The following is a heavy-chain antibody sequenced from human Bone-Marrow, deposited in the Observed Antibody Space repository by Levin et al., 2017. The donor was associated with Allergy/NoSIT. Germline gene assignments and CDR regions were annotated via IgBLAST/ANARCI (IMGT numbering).Heavy chain of an antibody. CDR3: AREVADYYFAY. CDR1: GDSMSTSNW. CDR2: IHHSGNT. D-gene: IGHD6-19*01. Sequence: KASETLSLTCDVSGDSMSTSNWWAWLRQSPGQGLEWIGEIHHSGNTNYNPSLKSRVAVSIDMSKNQFSLKLTSLTAADTAVYYCAREVADYYFAYWGQGALVTVSS. J-gene: IGHJ4*02. V-gene: IGHV4-4*02.